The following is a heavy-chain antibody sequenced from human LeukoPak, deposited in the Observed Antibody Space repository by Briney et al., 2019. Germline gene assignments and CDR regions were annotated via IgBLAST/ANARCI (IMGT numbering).Heavy chain of an antibody. V-gene: IGHV3-21*01. J-gene: IGHJ4*02. Sequence: GGSLRLSCAASGFTFSSYSMNWVRQAPGKGLEWVSSISSSSSYIYYADSVKGRFTISRDNAKNSLYLQMNILRAEDTAVYYCARDPEGGSYYPDYWGQGTLVTVSS. CDR3: ARDPEGGSYYPDY. CDR1: GFTFSSYS. D-gene: IGHD1-26*01. CDR2: ISSSSSYI.